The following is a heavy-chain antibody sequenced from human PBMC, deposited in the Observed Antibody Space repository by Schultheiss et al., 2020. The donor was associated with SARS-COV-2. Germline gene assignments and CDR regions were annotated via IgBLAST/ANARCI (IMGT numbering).Heavy chain of an antibody. CDR1: GDSVSSGSYY. J-gene: IGHJ4*02. Sequence: SETLSLTCTVSGDSVSSGSYYWSWIRQPAGKGLEWIGRIYTSGSTNYNPSLKSRVTISVDTSKNQFSLKLSSVTAADTAVYYCGPSRGSNRHYGSGSPRHDWGQGTLVTVSS. D-gene: IGHD3-10*01. CDR3: GPSRGSNRHYGSGSPRHD. CDR2: IYTSGST. V-gene: IGHV4-61*02.